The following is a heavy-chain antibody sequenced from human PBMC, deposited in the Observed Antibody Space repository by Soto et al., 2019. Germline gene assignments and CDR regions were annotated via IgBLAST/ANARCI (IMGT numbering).Heavy chain of an antibody. CDR3: AKDQGSGNQYYFDY. J-gene: IGHJ4*02. D-gene: IGHD3-10*01. CDR2: ISYDGSNK. Sequence: PGGSLRLSCAASGFTFSSYGMHWVRQAPGKGLEWVAVISYDGSNKYYADSVKGRFTISRDNSKNTLYLQMNSLRAEDTAVYYCAKDQGSGNQYYFDYWGQGTLVTVSS. V-gene: IGHV3-30*18. CDR1: GFTFSSYG.